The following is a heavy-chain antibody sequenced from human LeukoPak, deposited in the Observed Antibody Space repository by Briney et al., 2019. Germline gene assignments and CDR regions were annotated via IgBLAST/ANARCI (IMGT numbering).Heavy chain of an antibody. V-gene: IGHV4-38-2*01. J-gene: IGHJ1*01. CDR3: ARHVYCSSTGCYYSEYFQH. Sequence: PSETLSLTCAVSGYSISSGYYWGWIRQPPGKGLEWIGSIYHSGSTYYNPSLKSRVTISVDTSKNQFSLKLSSVTAADMAVYYCARHVYCSSTGCYYSEYFQHWGQGTLVTVSS. D-gene: IGHD2-2*01. CDR1: GYSISSGYY. CDR2: IYHSGST.